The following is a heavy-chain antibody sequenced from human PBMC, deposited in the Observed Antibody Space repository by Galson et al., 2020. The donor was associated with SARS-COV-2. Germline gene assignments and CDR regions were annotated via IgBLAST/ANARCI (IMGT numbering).Heavy chain of an antibody. D-gene: IGHD3-22*01. V-gene: IGHV3-49*03. CDR3: TATYYYDSSGYAFDY. J-gene: IGHJ4*02. CDR1: GFTFGDYA. CDR2: IRSKAYGGTT. Sequence: GGSLRLSCTASGFTFGDYAMSWFRQAPGKGLEWVGFIRSKAYGGTTEYAASVKGRFTISRDDSKSIAYLQMNSLKTEDTAVYYCTATYYYDSSGYAFDYWGQGTLVTVSS.